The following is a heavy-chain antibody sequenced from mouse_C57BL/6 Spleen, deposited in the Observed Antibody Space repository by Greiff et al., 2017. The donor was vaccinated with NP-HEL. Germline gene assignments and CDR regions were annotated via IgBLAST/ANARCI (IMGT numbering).Heavy chain of an antibody. CDR3: ARHDCDGGDFDD. CDR1: GYTFTSYW. J-gene: IGHJ2*01. V-gene: IGHV1-61*01. CDR2: IYPSGSET. D-gene: IGHD2-4*01. Sequence: VQLQQPGAELVRPGASVKLSCKASGYTFTSYWMPWVKQRPGQGLEWIGNIYPSGSETYYNEKFKDKATLTVDKSSSTAYMQLSSLKSEDSAVYYCARHDCDGGDFDDWGKGTTLTVSS.